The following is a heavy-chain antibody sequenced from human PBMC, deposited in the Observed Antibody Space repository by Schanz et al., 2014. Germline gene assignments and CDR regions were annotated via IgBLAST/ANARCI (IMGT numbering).Heavy chain of an antibody. Sequence: QVQLVQSGAEVKKPGSSVKVSCKASGGTFMRYIISWVRQAPGQGLEWMGRITPNLAIADYAQKFQGRITITADTCTSTVYMEMRSLRSEDTALYYCARTASHNVWRGYIPHYAFDLWGQGTVVIVSS. CDR3: ARTASHNVWRGYIPHYAFDL. J-gene: IGHJ3*01. CDR1: GGTFMRYI. CDR2: ITPNLAIA. V-gene: IGHV1-69*02. D-gene: IGHD3-3*01.